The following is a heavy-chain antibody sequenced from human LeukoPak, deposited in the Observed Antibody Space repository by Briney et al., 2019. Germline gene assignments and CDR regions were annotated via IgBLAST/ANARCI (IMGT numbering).Heavy chain of an antibody. Sequence: PGGSLRLSCATSGFDFDDYAMHWVRQAPGKVPEWVSLSHKDGTTHYAESVKGRFTISRDNAKNSLYLQMNSLRDEDTAVYYCVRDWYFDLWGRGTRVTVSS. CDR1: GFDFDDYA. V-gene: IGHV3-20*04. J-gene: IGHJ2*01. CDR3: VRDWYFDL. CDR2: SHKDGTT.